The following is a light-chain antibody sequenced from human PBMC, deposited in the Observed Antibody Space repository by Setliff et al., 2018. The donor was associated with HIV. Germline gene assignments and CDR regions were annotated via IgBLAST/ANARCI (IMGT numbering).Light chain of an antibody. CDR3: AAWDDSLNGVV. J-gene: IGLJ2*01. CDR2: RNN. Sequence: QAVVTQPPSASGTPGQRVTISCSGSSSNIGSNTVNWYQQLPGTAPKLVIYRNNQRPSGVPDRFSGSKSGTSASLAISGLQSEDEADYYCAAWDDSLNGVVFGGGTKVTVL. V-gene: IGLV1-44*01. CDR1: SSNIGSNT.